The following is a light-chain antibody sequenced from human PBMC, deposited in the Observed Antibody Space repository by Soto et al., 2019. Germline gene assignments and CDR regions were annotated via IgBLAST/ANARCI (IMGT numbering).Light chain of an antibody. Sequence: EIVLTQSPGTLSLFPGEGATLSCRASQSLSSGYLAWYQHKPGQAPRLLIYGVSSRATGIPDRFSGSGSGTDFTLTISRLEPEDFAVYYCQQYSSSLVYTFGQGTKLEIK. CDR2: GVS. J-gene: IGKJ2*01. V-gene: IGKV3-20*01. CDR3: QQYSSSLVYT. CDR1: QSLSSGY.